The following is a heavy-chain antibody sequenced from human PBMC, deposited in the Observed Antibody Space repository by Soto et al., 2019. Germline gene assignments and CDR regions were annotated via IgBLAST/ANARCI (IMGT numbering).Heavy chain of an antibody. J-gene: IGHJ6*02. D-gene: IGHD3-3*01. CDR3: ARDPITIFGVADYGMDV. CDR1: GGSISSGGYY. CDR2: IYYSGST. Sequence: SETLSLTCTVSGGSISSGGYYWSWIRQHPGKGLEWIGYIYYSGSTYYNPSLKSRVTISVDTSKNKFSLKLSSVTAADTAVYYCARDPITIFGVADYGMDVWGQGTTVTVSS. V-gene: IGHV4-31*03.